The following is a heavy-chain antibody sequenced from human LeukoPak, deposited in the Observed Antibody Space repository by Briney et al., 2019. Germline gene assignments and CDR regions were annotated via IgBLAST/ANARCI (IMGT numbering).Heavy chain of an antibody. Sequence: GGSLRLSCAASGFTVSSNYMSWVRQAPGKGLEWVSVVYSGGSTNYADSVKGRFTISRDNSKNTLYLQMNSLRAEDTAVYYRAREGFDSSGSDRRFDYWGQGTLVTVSS. D-gene: IGHD3-22*01. J-gene: IGHJ4*02. CDR3: AREGFDSSGSDRRFDY. CDR1: GFTVSSNY. CDR2: VYSGGST. V-gene: IGHV3-66*01.